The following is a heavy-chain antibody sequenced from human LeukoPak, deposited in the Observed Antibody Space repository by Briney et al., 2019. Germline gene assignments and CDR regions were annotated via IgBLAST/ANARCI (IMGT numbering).Heavy chain of an antibody. CDR2: ISSSSPNI. J-gene: IGHJ6*03. D-gene: IGHD2-2*01. CDR3: TRARSSTRDQFYYYYMDV. CDR1: GFTFSSYS. V-gene: IGHV3-21*01. Sequence: GGSLRLSCAAPGFTFSSYSMNWVRQAPGKGLEWVSFISSSSPNIYYAASVRGRFIISRDTAKNSLYLQMNSLRADDTAVYYCTRARSSTRDQFYYYYMDVWGKGTTVTASS.